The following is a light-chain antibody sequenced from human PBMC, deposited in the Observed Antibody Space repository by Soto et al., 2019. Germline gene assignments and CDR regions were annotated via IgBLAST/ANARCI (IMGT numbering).Light chain of an antibody. CDR3: LQYSSHSWT. J-gene: IGKJ1*01. CDR2: DAS. CDR1: RSISDW. V-gene: IGKV1-5*01. Sequence: DIQMTQSPSTLSPSVGDRVTITCRASRSISDWLAWYQQKPGKAPKLLIFDASSLKSGVPSRFSGSGSGTEFTLTISGLQPDDVATYYCLQYSSHSWTFGQGTTVEIK.